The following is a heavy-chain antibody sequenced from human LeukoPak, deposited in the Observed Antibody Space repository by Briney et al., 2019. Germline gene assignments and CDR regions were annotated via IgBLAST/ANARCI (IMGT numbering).Heavy chain of an antibody. CDR3: ARPPAPFQP. J-gene: IGHJ1*01. Sequence: PSETLSLTCAVYGGSFSGYYWSWIRQPPGKGLEWIGEINHSGSTNYNPSLKSRVTISVDTSKNQFSLKLSSVTAADTAVYYCARPPAPFQPGGQGPLSTVPS. CDR2: INHSGST. CDR1: GGSFSGYY. V-gene: IGHV4-34*01.